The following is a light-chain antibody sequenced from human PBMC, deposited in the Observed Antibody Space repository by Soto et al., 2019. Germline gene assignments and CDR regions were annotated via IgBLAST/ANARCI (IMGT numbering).Light chain of an antibody. J-gene: IGKJ3*01. CDR2: GAS. CDR3: QQYIIWPFT. Sequence: EIVMTQSPATLSVSPGERATLSCRASQSVTRTLAWYQQKPGQAPRLLIYGASSRATGVPDRFSGSGSGTEFTLTISSLQSEDFAIYYCQQYIIWPFTFGPGTRVDVK. V-gene: IGKV3-15*01. CDR1: QSVTRT.